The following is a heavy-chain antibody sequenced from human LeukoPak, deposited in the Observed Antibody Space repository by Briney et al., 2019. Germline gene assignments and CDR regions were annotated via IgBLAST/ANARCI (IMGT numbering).Heavy chain of an antibody. Sequence: PSQTLSLTCTVSGGSISSSNYYWNWIRQPAGKGLEWIGYIYYSGSTNYNPSLKSRVTISVDTSKNQFSLKLSSVTAADTAVYYCARGWASGYSAFDIWGQGTMVTVSS. CDR1: GGSISSSNYY. CDR2: IYYSGST. V-gene: IGHV4-61*10. D-gene: IGHD3-22*01. CDR3: ARGWASGYSAFDI. J-gene: IGHJ3*02.